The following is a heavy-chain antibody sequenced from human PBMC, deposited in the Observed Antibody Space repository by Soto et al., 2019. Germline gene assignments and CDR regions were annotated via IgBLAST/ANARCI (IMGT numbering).Heavy chain of an antibody. Sequence: AGGSLRLSCAASGFSISDHYMSWIRQAPGKGLEWVSYSSNSGTFTKYADSVKGRFSISRDNAKNSLYLEINSLRGEDTAIYYCSRSGDNYNFLDYWGQGTPVTVSS. D-gene: IGHD3-3*01. V-gene: IGHV3-11*03. CDR1: GFSISDHY. J-gene: IGHJ4*02. CDR2: SSNSGTFT. CDR3: SRSGDNYNFLDY.